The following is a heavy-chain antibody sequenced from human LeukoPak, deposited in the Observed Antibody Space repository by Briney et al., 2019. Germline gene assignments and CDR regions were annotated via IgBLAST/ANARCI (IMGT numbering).Heavy chain of an antibody. CDR2: ISYDGSNK. D-gene: IGHD1-26*01. CDR1: GFTFSSYA. V-gene: IGHV3-30*18. J-gene: IGHJ4*02. Sequence: PGGSLRLSCAASGFTFSSYAMHWVRQAPGKGLEWVAVISYDGSNKYYADSVKGRFTISRDNSKNTLYLQMNSLRAEDTAVYYCAEVGSTYYFDYWGQGTLVTVSS. CDR3: AEVGSTYYFDY.